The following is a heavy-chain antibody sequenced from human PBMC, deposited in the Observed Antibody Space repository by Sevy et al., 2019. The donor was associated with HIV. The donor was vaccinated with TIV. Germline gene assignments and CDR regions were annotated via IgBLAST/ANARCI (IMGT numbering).Heavy chain of an antibody. D-gene: IGHD3-22*01. CDR1: GFTVSSNY. CDR3: ATHASDYDSTGYLERDAFDI. CDR2: IYAGGST. J-gene: IGHJ3*02. Sequence: GGSLRLSCAASGFTVSSNYMSWVRQAPGKGLEWVSVIYAGGSTYYADSVKGRFIISRDNSKNTLYLQMNSLRAEDTAVYYCATHASDYDSTGYLERDAFDIWGQGTMVTVSS. V-gene: IGHV3-53*01.